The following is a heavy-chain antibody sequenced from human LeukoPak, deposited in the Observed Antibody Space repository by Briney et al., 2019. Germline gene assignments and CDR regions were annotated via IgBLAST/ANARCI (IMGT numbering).Heavy chain of an antibody. J-gene: IGHJ3*02. Sequence: SETLSFTCTVSGGSISSYYWSWIRQPPGKGLEWIGYIYYSGSTNYNPSLKSRVTISVDTSKNQFSLKLSSVTAADTAVYYCAREGDSSGWARDAFDIWGQGTMVTVSS. CDR2: IYYSGST. V-gene: IGHV4-59*01. CDR3: AREGDSSGWARDAFDI. CDR1: GGSISSYY. D-gene: IGHD6-19*01.